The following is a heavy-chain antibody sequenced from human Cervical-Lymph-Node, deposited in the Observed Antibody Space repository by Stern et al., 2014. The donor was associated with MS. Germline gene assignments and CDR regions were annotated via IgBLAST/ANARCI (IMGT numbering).Heavy chain of an antibody. V-gene: IGHV2-70*01. J-gene: IGHJ3*02. CDR2: IDWDDDK. CDR3: ARFYSSSSFADAFDI. Sequence: QVTLREYGPALVKTTQTLTLTCTFSGFSLTTSGMCVSWIRQPPGKALEWLAFIDWDDDKSYNTSLKTRLTISKDTSKNQVVLTMTNMDPVDTATYYCARFYSSSSFADAFDIWGQGTMVTVSS. D-gene: IGHD6-6*01. CDR1: GFSLTTSGMC.